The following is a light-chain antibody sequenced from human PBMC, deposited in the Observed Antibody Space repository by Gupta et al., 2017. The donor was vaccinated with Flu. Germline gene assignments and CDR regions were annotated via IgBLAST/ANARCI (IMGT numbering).Light chain of an antibody. CDR3: QHYNDWPPWT. Sequence: GERATLSCRASQSVSSNLAWYQQKPGQAPRLLIYGASTRATGIPVRFSGSGSGTEFTLTISSLQSEDFAVYYCQHYNDWPPWTLGQGTKVEIK. J-gene: IGKJ1*01. CDR2: GAS. V-gene: IGKV3-15*01. CDR1: QSVSSN.